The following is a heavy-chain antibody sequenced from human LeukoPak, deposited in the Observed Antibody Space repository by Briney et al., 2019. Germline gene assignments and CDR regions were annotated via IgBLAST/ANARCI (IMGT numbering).Heavy chain of an antibody. CDR3: VKQDTGSYLGGY. J-gene: IGHJ4*02. V-gene: IGHV3-23*01. CDR1: GFTFSSYA. Sequence: GGSLRLSCAASGFTFSSYAMSWVRQAPGKGLEWVSAISGSGGSIYYADSVQGRFTISRDNAKNTLSLQMNSLRVDDTAVYYCVKQDTGSYLGGYWGQGTLVTVSS. CDR2: ISGSGGSI. D-gene: IGHD1-26*01.